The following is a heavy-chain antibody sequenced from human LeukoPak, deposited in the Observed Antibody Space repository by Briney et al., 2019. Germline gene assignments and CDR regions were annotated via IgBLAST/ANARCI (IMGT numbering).Heavy chain of an antibody. V-gene: IGHV3-23*01. Sequence: GGSLRLSCAASGFTFSTYAMSWVRQIPGKGLEWVSAISGSDDGTNYADSVKGRFTISRDNSKNTLYLLMNSLRAEDTAVYYCAIRKSGNAIDYWGQGTLVTVSS. CDR2: ISGSDDGT. D-gene: IGHD5-12*01. CDR1: GFTFSTYA. CDR3: AIRKSGNAIDY. J-gene: IGHJ4*02.